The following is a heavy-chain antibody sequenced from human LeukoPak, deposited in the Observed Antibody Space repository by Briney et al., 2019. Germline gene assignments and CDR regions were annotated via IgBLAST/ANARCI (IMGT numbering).Heavy chain of an antibody. Sequence: LSLTCTVSGGSISSGDYYWRWVRQPPGRGLEWIGYIYYSGSTYYNPSLKSRVTISVDTSKNQFSLKLSSVTAADTAVYYCAREGDYYDSSGYSDDAFDIWGQGTMVTVSS. J-gene: IGHJ3*02. CDR3: AREGDYYDSSGYSDDAFDI. V-gene: IGHV4-30-4*01. D-gene: IGHD3-22*01. CDR1: GGSISSGDYY. CDR2: IYYSGST.